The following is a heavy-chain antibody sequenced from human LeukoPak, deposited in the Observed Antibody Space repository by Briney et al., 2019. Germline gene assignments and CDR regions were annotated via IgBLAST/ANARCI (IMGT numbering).Heavy chain of an antibody. V-gene: IGHV3-30-3*01. J-gene: IGHJ4*02. D-gene: IGHD6-19*01. CDR2: ISYDGSNK. CDR1: GFTFSSYA. CDR3: ARSIIAVAAGGTINY. Sequence: PGGSLRLSCAASGFTFSSYAMHWVRQAPGKGLEWVAVISYDGSNKYYADSVKGRFTISRDNSKNTLYLQMNSLRAEDTAVYYCARSIIAVAAGGTINYWGQGTLVTVSS.